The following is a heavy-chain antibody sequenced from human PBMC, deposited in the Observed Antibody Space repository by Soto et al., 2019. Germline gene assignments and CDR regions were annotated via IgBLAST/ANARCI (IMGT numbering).Heavy chain of an antibody. CDR1: GYTFTSYG. CDR3: ARVLTAGYSYGLYWFDP. D-gene: IGHD5-18*01. J-gene: IGHJ5*02. Sequence: GASVKVSCKASGYTFTSYGISWVRQAPGQGLEWMGWIGAYNGNTNYAQKLQGRVTMTTDTSTSTAYMELRSLRSDDTAVYYCARVLTAGYSYGLYWFDPWGQGTLVTVSS. CDR2: IGAYNGNT. V-gene: IGHV1-18*01.